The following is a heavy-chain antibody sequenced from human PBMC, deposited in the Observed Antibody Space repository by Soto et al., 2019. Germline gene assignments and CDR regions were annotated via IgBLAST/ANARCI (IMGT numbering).Heavy chain of an antibody. CDR1: GGTFSSYA. CDR3: ASDAGHCGGDCFDAFDI. Sequence: SVKVSCKASGGTFSSYAISWVRQAPGQGLEWMGGIIPIFGTANSAQKFQGRVTITADESTSTAYMELSSLRSEDTAVYYCASDAGHCGGDCFDAFDIWGQGTMVTVSS. V-gene: IGHV1-69*13. D-gene: IGHD2-21*02. J-gene: IGHJ3*02. CDR2: IIPIFGTA.